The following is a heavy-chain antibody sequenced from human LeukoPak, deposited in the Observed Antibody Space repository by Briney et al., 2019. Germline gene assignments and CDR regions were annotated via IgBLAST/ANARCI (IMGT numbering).Heavy chain of an antibody. D-gene: IGHD3-9*01. CDR3: ARAVDYDILTEYYFDY. J-gene: IGHJ4*02. CDR2: IKEDGSQK. Sequence: GGSLRLSWAASGFTFSDYWMSWVRQSPGKGLEWVANIKEDGSQKYSVDSVRGRFTISRDNAKNSLFLQMNSLRAEDTAVYYCARAVDYDILTEYYFDYWGQGTLVTVSS. CDR1: GFTFSDYW. V-gene: IGHV3-7*01.